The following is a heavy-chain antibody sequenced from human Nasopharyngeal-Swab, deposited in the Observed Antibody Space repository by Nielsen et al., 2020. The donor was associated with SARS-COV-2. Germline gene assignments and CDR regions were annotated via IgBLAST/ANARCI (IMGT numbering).Heavy chain of an antibody. CDR3: ATQSTILNYYGSSDDAFDI. J-gene: IGHJ3*02. CDR1: GFTFSSYA. V-gene: IGHV3-23*03. CDR2: IYSGDSST. Sequence: GESLKISCAASGFTFSSYAMSWVRQAPGKGLEWVSVIYSGDSSTYYADSVKGRFTISRDNSKNTLYLQMNSLRAEDTAVYYCATQSTILNYYGSSDDAFDIWGQGTMVTVSS. D-gene: IGHD3-22*01.